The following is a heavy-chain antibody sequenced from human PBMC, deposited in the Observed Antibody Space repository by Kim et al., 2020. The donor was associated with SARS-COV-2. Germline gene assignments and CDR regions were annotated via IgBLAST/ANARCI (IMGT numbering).Heavy chain of an antibody. J-gene: IGHJ4*02. V-gene: IGHV3-74*01. CDR3: AIWYFSGSGSLNY. Sequence: GGSLRLSCAASGFTFSSYWMHWVRQAPGKGLVWVSRISSDGRTTNYADSVKGRFTISRDYAKNTLYLQMNSLRAEDTALYYCAIWYFSGSGSLNYWGQGTLVTVSS. CDR1: GFTFSSYW. CDR2: ISSDGRTT. D-gene: IGHD3-10*01.